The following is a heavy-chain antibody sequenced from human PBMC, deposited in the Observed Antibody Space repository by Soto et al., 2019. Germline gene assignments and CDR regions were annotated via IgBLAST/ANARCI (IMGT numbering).Heavy chain of an antibody. V-gene: IGHV4-59*01. CDR3: ARDIVVVPAATPANYMDV. J-gene: IGHJ6*03. CDR1: GGSISSYY. D-gene: IGHD2-2*01. Sequence: SETLSLTCTVSGGSISSYYWSWIRQPPGKGLEWIGYIYYSGSTNYNPSLKSRVTISVDTSKNQFSLKLSSVTAADTAVYYCARDIVVVPAATPANYMDVWGKGTTVTVSS. CDR2: IYYSGST.